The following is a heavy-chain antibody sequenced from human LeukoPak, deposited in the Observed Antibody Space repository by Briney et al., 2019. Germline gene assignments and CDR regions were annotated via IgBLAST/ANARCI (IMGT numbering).Heavy chain of an antibody. Sequence: GGSLRLSCAASGFIFSNYDMHWVRQAPGKGLEWVAVIWYDGSDKHYADSVQGRFTISRDNSKNSLYLQMNSLRAEDTALYYCARRDQYYFYYWGQGTLVTVSS. V-gene: IGHV3-33*01. D-gene: IGHD2-2*01. J-gene: IGHJ4*02. CDR3: ARRDQYYFYY. CDR1: GFIFSNYD. CDR2: IWYDGSDK.